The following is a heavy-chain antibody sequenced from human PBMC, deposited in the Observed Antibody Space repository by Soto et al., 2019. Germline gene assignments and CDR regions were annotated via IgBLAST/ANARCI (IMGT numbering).Heavy chain of an antibody. CDR2: IHHSGDT. CDR3: ARQEYDILSGYPLGYGMDV. D-gene: IGHD3-9*01. Sequence: SETLSLTCTVSGGSISSYYWSWIRQPPGKGLEWVGEIHHSGDTNYNPSLKSRVTISVDTSKNHFSLKLSSVTAADTAIYYCARQEYDILSGYPLGYGMDVWGQGTTVTVSS. V-gene: IGHV4-59*08. CDR1: GGSISSYY. J-gene: IGHJ6*02.